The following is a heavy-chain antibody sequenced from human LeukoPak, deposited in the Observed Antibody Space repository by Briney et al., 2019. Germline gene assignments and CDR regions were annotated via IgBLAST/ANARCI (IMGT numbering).Heavy chain of an antibody. J-gene: IGHJ3*02. D-gene: IGHD3-10*01. CDR2: IYTSGST. Sequence: SETLSLTCTVSGGSISSGSYYWSWIRQPAGKGLEWIGRIYTSGSTNYNPSLKSRVTISVDTSKSQFSLKLSSVTAADTAVYYCARAAFSYGSGSPYAFDIWGQGTMVTVSS. CDR3: ARAAFSYGSGSPYAFDI. CDR1: GGSISSGSYY. V-gene: IGHV4-61*02.